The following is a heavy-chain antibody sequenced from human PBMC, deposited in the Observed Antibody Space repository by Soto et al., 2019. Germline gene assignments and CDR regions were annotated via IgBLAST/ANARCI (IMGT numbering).Heavy chain of an antibody. CDR2: INSDGSSA. J-gene: IGHJ4*02. Sequence: EVQLVESGGGLVQPGGSLRLSCAASGFTFSNYWMHWVRQAPGTGLVWVSRINSDGSSASYADSVKGRFTISRDNAKNTLYQQINSLGAEDTAVYDCARDTLELLYYFDYWGQGTLVTVSS. CDR3: ARDTLELLYYFDY. CDR1: GFTFSNYW. D-gene: IGHD1-7*01. V-gene: IGHV3-74*01.